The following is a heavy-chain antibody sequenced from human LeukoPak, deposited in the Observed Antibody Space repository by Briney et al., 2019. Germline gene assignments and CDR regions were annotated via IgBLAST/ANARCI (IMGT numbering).Heavy chain of an antibody. D-gene: IGHD6-19*01. CDR2: IYHSGST. CDR3: ARVPWGGYSSGWTDY. CDR1: GGSISSGGYY. J-gene: IGHJ4*02. V-gene: IGHV4-30-2*01. Sequence: SQTLSLTCTVSGGSISSGGYYWSWIRQPPGKGLEWIGYIYHSGSTYYNPSLKSRVTISVDRSKNQFSLKLSSVTAADTAVYYCARVPWGGYSSGWTDYWGQGTLVTVSS.